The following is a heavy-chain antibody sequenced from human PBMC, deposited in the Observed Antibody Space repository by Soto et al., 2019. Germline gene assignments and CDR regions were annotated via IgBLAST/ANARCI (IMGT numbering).Heavy chain of an antibody. J-gene: IGHJ4*02. Sequence: GSLRLSCAASGFTFSSYWMHWVRQAPGKGLVWVSRINSDGSSTSYADSVKGRFTISRDNAKNTLYLQMNSLRAEDTAVYYCARTSLQLTTVVNPAMDYWGQGTLVTVSS. CDR1: GFTFSSYW. CDR3: ARTSLQLTTVVNPAMDY. D-gene: IGHD4-17*01. CDR2: INSDGSST. V-gene: IGHV3-74*01.